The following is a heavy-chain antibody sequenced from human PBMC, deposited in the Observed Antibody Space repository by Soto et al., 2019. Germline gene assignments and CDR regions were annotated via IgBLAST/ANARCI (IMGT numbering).Heavy chain of an antibody. D-gene: IGHD3-3*01. CDR3: AHTVRSITIFGVVIPAALDY. CDR2: IYWDDDK. CDR1: GFSLSTSGVG. J-gene: IGHJ4*02. Sequence: QITLKESGPTLVNPTQTLTLTCTFSGFSLSTSGVGVGWIRQPPGKALEWLALIYWDDDKRYSPSLKSRLTITKDTSKSQVVLTMTNMDPVDTATYYCAHTVRSITIFGVVIPAALDYWGQGTLVTVSS. V-gene: IGHV2-5*02.